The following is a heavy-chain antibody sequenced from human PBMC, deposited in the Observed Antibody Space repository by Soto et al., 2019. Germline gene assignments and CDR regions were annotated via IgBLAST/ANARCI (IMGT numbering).Heavy chain of an antibody. CDR2: INPSGGST. CDR3: ASSATSYYMDV. J-gene: IGHJ6*03. V-gene: IGHV1-46*03. D-gene: IGHD5-12*01. Sequence: ASVKVSCKASGYTFTSYYMHWVRQAPGQGLEWMGIINPSGGSTSYAQKFRGRVTMTRDTSTSTVYMELSSLRSEDTAVYYCASSATSYYMDVWGKGTTVTVSS. CDR1: GYTFTSYY.